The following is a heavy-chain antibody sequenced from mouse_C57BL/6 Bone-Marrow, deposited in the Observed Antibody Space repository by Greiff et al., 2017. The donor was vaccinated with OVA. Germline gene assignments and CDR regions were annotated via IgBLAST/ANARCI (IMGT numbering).Heavy chain of an antibody. D-gene: IGHD1-1*01. CDR3: ASGTTVVAPYYAMDY. Sequence: QVQLKQSGAELARPGASVKLSCKASGYTFTSYGISWVKQRTGQGLEWIGEIYPRSGNTYYNEKFKGKATLTADKSSSTAYMELRSLTSEDSAVYFCASGTTVVAPYYAMDYWGQGTSVTVSS. V-gene: IGHV1-81*01. CDR2: IYPRSGNT. J-gene: IGHJ4*01. CDR1: GYTFTSYG.